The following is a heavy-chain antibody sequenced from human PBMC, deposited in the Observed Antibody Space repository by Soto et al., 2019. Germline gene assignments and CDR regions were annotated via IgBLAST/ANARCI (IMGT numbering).Heavy chain of an antibody. CDR1: GFIFRNSG. Sequence: QVQLVESGGGVVQPGGSLRLSCAASGFIFRNSGMHWVRRAPGKGLEWVATISGDGNDKYYPDSMKGQLTISRDNFNNSMHRQLNSLRPADTAVYLCAQGDSTARQHLESWGQGVRVNVSS. CDR2: ISGDGNDK. V-gene: IGHV3-30*18. CDR3: AQGDSTARQHLES. J-gene: IGHJ4*02. D-gene: IGHD2-2*01.